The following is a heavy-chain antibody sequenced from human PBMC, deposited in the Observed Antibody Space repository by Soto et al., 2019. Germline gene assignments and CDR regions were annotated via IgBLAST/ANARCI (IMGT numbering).Heavy chain of an antibody. Sequence: GGFLRLSCAASGFTVSSNYMSWVRQAPGKGLEWVSVIYSGGSTYYADSVKGRFTISRDNSKNTLYLQMNSLRAEDTAVYYCARWSSGWLKHFDYWGQGTLVTVSS. CDR3: ARWSSGWLKHFDY. J-gene: IGHJ4*02. D-gene: IGHD6-19*01. CDR1: GFTVSSNY. CDR2: IYSGGST. V-gene: IGHV3-66*01.